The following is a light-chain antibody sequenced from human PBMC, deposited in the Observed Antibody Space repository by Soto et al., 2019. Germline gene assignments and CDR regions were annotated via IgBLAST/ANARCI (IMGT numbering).Light chain of an antibody. CDR2: DVS. J-gene: IGKJ4*01. Sequence: DVQKTQSPSTLSASVGDRVTITCRASQTLGVWLAWYQQKRGQAPNLXIYDVSTLRSGVPSRFSGGGSGTEFTLTIDNVQSDDFATYYCQQYNSDPLTFGGGTKVDIK. CDR1: QTLGVW. V-gene: IGKV1-5*01. CDR3: QQYNSDPLT.